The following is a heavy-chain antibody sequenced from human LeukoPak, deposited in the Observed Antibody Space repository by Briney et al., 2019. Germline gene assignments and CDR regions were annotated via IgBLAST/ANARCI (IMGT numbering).Heavy chain of an antibody. CDR2: ISYDGSNK. J-gene: IGHJ3*02. CDR3: ARDHITMIVVVIDGGAFDI. V-gene: IGHV3-30*04. CDR1: GFTFSSYA. D-gene: IGHD3-22*01. Sequence: GGSLRLSCAASGFTFSSYAMHWVRQAPGKGLEWVAVISYDGSNKYYADSVKGRFTISRGNSKNTLYLQMNSLRAEDTAVYYCARDHITMIVVVIDGGAFDIWGQGTMVTVSS.